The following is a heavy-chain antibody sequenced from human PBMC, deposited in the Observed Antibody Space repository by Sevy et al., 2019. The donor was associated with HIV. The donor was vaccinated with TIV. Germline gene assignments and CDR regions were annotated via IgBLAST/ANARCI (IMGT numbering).Heavy chain of an antibody. V-gene: IGHV1-2*02. CDR2: INPNSGGT. D-gene: IGHD3-3*01. Sequence: ASVKVSCKASGYTFTGYYMHWVRQAPGQGLEWMGWINPNSGGTNYAQKFQGRVTMTRDTSISTTYMELSRLRSDDTAVYYCARDRRSGHYYDFWSGYWGYFDYWGQGTLVTVSS. CDR1: GYTFTGYY. CDR3: ARDRRSGHYYDFWSGYWGYFDY. J-gene: IGHJ4*02.